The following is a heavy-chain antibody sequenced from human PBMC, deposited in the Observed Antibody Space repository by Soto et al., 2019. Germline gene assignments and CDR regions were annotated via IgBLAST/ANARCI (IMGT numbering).Heavy chain of an antibody. CDR2: IIPILGIA. V-gene: IGHV1-69*04. J-gene: IGHJ5*02. CDR1: GGTFSSYT. Sequence: GASVKVSCKASGGTFSSYTISWVRQAPGQGLEWMGRIIPILGIANYAQKFQGRVTITADKSTSTAYMELSSLRSEDTAVYYCARDGSIAAANWFDPWGQGTLVTGSS. D-gene: IGHD6-13*01. CDR3: ARDGSIAAANWFDP.